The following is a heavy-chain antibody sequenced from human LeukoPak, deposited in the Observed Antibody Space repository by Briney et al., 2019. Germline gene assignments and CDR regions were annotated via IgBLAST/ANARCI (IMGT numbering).Heavy chain of an antibody. CDR1: GGSFSGYY. V-gene: IGHV4-34*01. J-gene: IGHJ3*02. CDR2: INHSGST. D-gene: IGHD3-16*02. CDR3: ARGDYVWGSYRHDAFDI. Sequence: SETLSLTCAVYGGSFSGYYWSWIRQPPGKGLEWIGEINHSGSTNYNPSLKSRVTISVDTSKNQFSLKLSSVTAADTAVYYCARGDYVWGSYRHDAFDIWGQGTMVTVSS.